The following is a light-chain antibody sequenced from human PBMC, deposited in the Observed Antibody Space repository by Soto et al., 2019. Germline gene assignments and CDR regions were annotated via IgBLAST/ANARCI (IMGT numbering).Light chain of an antibody. V-gene: IGLV2-8*01. CDR1: SSDIGGYNY. J-gene: IGLJ2*01. CDR3: ASYTGNGIL. CDR2: DVY. Sequence: QSALTQPPSASGSPGQSVTIYCTGTSSDIGGYNYVSWYQHHPGKAPKLIIYDVYKRPSGVPDRLSGSKSGNTASLTVSGLQAEDEAEYYCASYTGNGILFGGGTKLTVL.